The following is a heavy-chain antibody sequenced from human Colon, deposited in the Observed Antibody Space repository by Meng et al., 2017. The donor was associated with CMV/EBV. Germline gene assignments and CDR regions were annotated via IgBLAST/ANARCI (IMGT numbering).Heavy chain of an antibody. CDR1: GFTFSSYA. CDR3: AKNDGSGSYYWDYFDY. V-gene: IGHV3-23*01. CDR2: ISGSGGTT. J-gene: IGHJ4*02. D-gene: IGHD3-10*01. Sequence: GESLKISCEVSGFTFSSYAMTWVRQAPGKGLECVSTISGSGGTTDYADSVRGRFTISRDNSKNTLYLQMNSLRAEDTAIYYCAKNDGSGSYYWDYFDYWGPGTLVTVSS.